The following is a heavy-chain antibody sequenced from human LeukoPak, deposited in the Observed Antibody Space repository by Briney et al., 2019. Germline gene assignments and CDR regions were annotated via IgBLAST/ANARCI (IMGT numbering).Heavy chain of an antibody. D-gene: IGHD3-9*01. J-gene: IGHJ4*02. Sequence: GGSLRPSCAASGFTVSSNYMSWVRQAPGKGLEWVSVIYSGGSTYYADSVKGRFTISRDNSKNTLYLQMNSLRAEDTAVYYCARGRDYDILTGYYFDYWGQGTLVTVSS. CDR3: ARGRDYDILTGYYFDY. V-gene: IGHV3-53*01. CDR1: GFTVSSNY. CDR2: IYSGGST.